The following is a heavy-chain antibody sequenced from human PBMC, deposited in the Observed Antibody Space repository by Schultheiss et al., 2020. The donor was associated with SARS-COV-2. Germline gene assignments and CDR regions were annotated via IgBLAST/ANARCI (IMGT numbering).Heavy chain of an antibody. Sequence: ASVKVSCKASGYTFTSYGISWVRQAPGQGLEWMGWISAYNGNTNYAQKFRGRVTITSDRSVSTAYMELSSLRSEDTAVYYCARDVALAAAGTYYYYYGMDVWGQGTTVTVSS. CDR2: ISAYNGNT. CDR1: GYTFTSYG. CDR3: ARDVALAAAGTYYYYYGMDV. V-gene: IGHV1-18*01. J-gene: IGHJ6*02. D-gene: IGHD6-13*01.